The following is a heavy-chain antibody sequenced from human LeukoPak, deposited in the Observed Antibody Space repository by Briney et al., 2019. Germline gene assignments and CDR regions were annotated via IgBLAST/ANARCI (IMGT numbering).Heavy chain of an antibody. D-gene: IGHD3-16*02. J-gene: IGHJ4*02. CDR3: ARAHHRRVYDYVWGSYPY. Sequence: PGGSLRLSCAASGFTFSSYSMNWVRQAPGKGLEWVSSISSSSSYIYYADPVKGRFTISRDNAKNSLYLQMNSLRAEDTAVYYCARAHHRRVYDYVWGSYPYWGQGTLVTVSS. CDR2: ISSSSSYI. V-gene: IGHV3-21*01. CDR1: GFTFSSYS.